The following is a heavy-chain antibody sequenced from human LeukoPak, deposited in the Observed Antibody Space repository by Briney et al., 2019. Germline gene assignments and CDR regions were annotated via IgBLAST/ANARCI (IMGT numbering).Heavy chain of an antibody. J-gene: IGHJ4*02. CDR3: ARKGTGTELNFDY. CDR2: IYYSGST. Sequence: KSSESLSLTCTVSGGSISSHYWSWIRQPPGKGLEWIGYIYYSGSTNYNPSLKSRVTISVDTSKNQFSLKLSSVTAADTAVYYCARKGTGTELNFDYWGQGTLVTVSS. D-gene: IGHD1-1*01. CDR1: GGSISSHY. V-gene: IGHV4-59*11.